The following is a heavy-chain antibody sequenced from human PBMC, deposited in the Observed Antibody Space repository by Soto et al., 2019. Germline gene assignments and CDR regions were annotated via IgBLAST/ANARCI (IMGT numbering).Heavy chain of an antibody. J-gene: IGHJ3*02. CDR1: GGTFSSSA. Sequence: QVQLVQSGAEMREPGSSVKVSCKASGGTFSSSAINWLRQAPGQGPEWMGGIIPTFGTANYIEKFWGRVTITADTSTSTAYMEVSSLTSEDTAMYFCARSETAGHRGFDIWGQGKMVTVSS. D-gene: IGHD6-19*01. V-gene: IGHV1-69*06. CDR2: IIPTFGTA. CDR3: ARSETAGHRGFDI.